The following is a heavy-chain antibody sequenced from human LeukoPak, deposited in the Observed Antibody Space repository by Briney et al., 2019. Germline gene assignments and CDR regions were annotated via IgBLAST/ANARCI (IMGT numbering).Heavy chain of an antibody. J-gene: IGHJ4*02. D-gene: IGHD2-2*01. CDR1: GFTISCYW. V-gene: IGHV3-74*01. Sequence: GGSLRLSCAASGFTISCYWMHWVRQVPGEGLVWVARMNSAGTTINYADSVKGRFTISRDNSKNTLYLQMGSLRAEDMAVYYCARAAHCSSTSCYGGFGDYWGQGTLSPSPQ. CDR2: MNSAGTTI. CDR3: ARAAHCSSTSCYGGFGDY.